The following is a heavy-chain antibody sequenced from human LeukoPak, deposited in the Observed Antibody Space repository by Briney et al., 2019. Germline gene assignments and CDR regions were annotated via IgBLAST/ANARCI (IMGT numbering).Heavy chain of an antibody. J-gene: IGHJ2*01. CDR1: GYTFTSYS. Sequence: ASVKVSCKASGYTFTSYSMNWVRQAPGQGLEYMGWISANTGNPTYAQGFTGRFVFSLDTSDSTAYLQISSLKAEDTAVYYCARDFPARDWFFDLWGRGTLVTVSS. CDR3: ARDFPARDWFFDL. V-gene: IGHV7-4-1*02. CDR2: ISANTGNP.